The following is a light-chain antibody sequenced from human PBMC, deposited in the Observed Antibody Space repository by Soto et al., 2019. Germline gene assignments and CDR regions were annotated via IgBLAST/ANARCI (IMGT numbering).Light chain of an antibody. CDR2: GAS. Sequence: EIVMTQSPATLSVSPGERATLSCRASQSVSSNLAWYQQKPGQAPRLLIYGASTRATGIPARFSGSGSGTEFTLNISSLQSEDFAVYYCQQYNKWPPTFGQGTRLEIK. V-gene: IGKV3-15*01. J-gene: IGKJ5*01. CDR3: QQYNKWPPT. CDR1: QSVSSN.